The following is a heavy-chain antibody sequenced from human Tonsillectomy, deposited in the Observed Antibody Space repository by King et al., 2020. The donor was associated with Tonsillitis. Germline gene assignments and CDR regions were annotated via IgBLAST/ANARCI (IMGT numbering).Heavy chain of an antibody. D-gene: IGHD3-22*01. CDR1: GFTFSRFD. V-gene: IGHV3-13*05. J-gene: IGHJ4*02. Sequence: VQLVESGGGLVQPRGSLRLSCAASGFTFSRFDMYWVRQATGKGLEWVSAIGTAGDPYYPDSVKGRFTISRENAKNSLYLQMNSLRAGDTAVYYCARGKFYYDSSGFDYWGQGTLVIVSS. CDR3: ARGKFYYDSSGFDY. CDR2: IGTAGDP.